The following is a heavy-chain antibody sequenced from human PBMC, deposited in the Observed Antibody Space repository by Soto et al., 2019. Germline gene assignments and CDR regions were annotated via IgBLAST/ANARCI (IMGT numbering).Heavy chain of an antibody. CDR2: IYSGGGT. CDR3: ARRFQNGDYGHDS. V-gene: IGHV3-66*04. CDR1: GFTVSSTY. D-gene: IGHD4-17*01. J-gene: IGHJ4*02. Sequence: VQLVESGGGLVQPGGFLRLSCAASGFTVSSTYINWVRQAPGKGLQWVSVIYSGGGTYYAASVKCRFSISRDNSKNTVYLQMNSLRADDTAVYYCARRFQNGDYGHDSWGQGTLVTVSS.